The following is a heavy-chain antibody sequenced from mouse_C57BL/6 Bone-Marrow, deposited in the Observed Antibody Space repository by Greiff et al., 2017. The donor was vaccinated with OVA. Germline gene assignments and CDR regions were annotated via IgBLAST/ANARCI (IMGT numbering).Heavy chain of an antibody. D-gene: IGHD1-1*01. Sequence: EVQLVESGEGLVKPGGSLKLSCAASGFTFSSYAMSWVRQTPEKRLEWVAYISSGGDYIYYADTVKGRFTISRDNARNTLYLQMSSLKSEDTAMYYCTREDYYGSYWYFDVWGTGTTVTVSS. CDR2: ISSGGDYI. V-gene: IGHV5-9-1*02. CDR3: TREDYYGSYWYFDV. CDR1: GFTFSSYA. J-gene: IGHJ1*03.